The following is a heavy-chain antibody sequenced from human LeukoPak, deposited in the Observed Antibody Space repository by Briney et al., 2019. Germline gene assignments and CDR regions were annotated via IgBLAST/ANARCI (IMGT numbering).Heavy chain of an antibody. CDR1: GYTFTSYG. V-gene: IGHV1-18*01. CDR2: ISAYNGNT. D-gene: IGHD3-22*01. CDR3: ARRGHYYDSSGYYYGGFDY. Sequence: ASVKASCKASGYTFTSYGISWVRQAPGQGLEWMGWISAYNGNTNYAQKLQGRVTMTTDTSTSTAYMELRSLRSDDTAVYYCARRGHYYDSSGYYYGGFDYWGQGTLVTVSS. J-gene: IGHJ4*02.